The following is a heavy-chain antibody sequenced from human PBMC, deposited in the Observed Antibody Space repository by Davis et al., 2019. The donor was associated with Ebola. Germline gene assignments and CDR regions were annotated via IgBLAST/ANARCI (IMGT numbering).Heavy chain of an antibody. CDR2: INHSGST. Sequence: MPGGPLRLSCAVYGGSFSGYYWSWIRQPPGKGLEWIGEINHSGSTNYNPSLKSRVTISVDTSKNQFSLKLSSVTAADTAVYYCARDYYDSSGYYLGGYWGQGTLVTVSS. CDR1: GGSFSGYY. V-gene: IGHV4-34*01. CDR3: ARDYYDSSGYYLGGY. J-gene: IGHJ4*02. D-gene: IGHD3-22*01.